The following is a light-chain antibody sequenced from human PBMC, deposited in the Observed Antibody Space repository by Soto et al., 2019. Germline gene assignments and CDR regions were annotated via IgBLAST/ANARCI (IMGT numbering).Light chain of an antibody. V-gene: IGLV2-14*03. CDR2: DVN. J-gene: IGLJ1*01. CDR3: SSYTSSSTYV. CDR1: SSDVGAYNY. Sequence: QSALTQPASVSGSPGQSITISCTGTSSDVGAYNYVSWYQQHPGKAPRLMIYDVNNRPSGVSNRFSGSKSGNTASLTISGLQAEVEADYYCSSYTSSSTYVFGTGTKLTVL.